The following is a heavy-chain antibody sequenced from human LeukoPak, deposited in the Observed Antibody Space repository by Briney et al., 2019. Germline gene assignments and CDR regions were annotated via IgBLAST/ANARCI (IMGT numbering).Heavy chain of an antibody. Sequence: GGSLRLSCAASGFTFSNTWMSWVRQAPGKGLEWVSVISYDGSNKYYADSVKGRFTISRDNSKNTLYLQMNSLRSEDTALYYCARDATGDGDLESWGQGTLVTVSP. CDR3: ARDATGDGDLES. J-gene: IGHJ5*02. CDR1: GFTFSNTW. D-gene: IGHD4-17*01. CDR2: ISYDGSNK. V-gene: IGHV3-30*03.